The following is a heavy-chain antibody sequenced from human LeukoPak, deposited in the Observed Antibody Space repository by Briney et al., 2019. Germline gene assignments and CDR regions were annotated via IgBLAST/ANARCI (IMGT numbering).Heavy chain of an antibody. CDR2: MNPNSGNT. CDR1: GYTFTSYD. V-gene: IGHV1-8*01. Sequence: GASVKVSCKASGYTFTSYDINWVRQATGQGLEWMGWMNPNSGNTGYAQKFQGGVTMTRNTSISTAYMELSSLRSEDTAVYCCATGFGGYSYPKGSDPNDYWGQGTLATVSS. D-gene: IGHD5-18*01. CDR3: ATGFGGYSYPKGSDPNDY. J-gene: IGHJ4*02.